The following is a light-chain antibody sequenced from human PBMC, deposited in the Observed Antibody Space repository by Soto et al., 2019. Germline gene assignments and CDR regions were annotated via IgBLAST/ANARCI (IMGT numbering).Light chain of an antibody. CDR1: SSDVGGYNY. CDR2: EVS. Sequence: HSVVSQPASVSGSPGQSITISCTGTSSDVGGYNYVSWYQQHPGKAPKLMIYEVSNRPSGVSNRFSGSKSGNTASLTISGLQAEDEADYYCSSYTSSTLVFGGGTKVTVL. J-gene: IGLJ3*02. V-gene: IGLV2-14*01. CDR3: SSYTSSTLV.